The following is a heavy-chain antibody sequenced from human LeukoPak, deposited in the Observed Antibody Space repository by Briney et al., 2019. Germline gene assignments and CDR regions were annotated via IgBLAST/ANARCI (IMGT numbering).Heavy chain of an antibody. CDR1: GGSFSSYA. V-gene: IGHV1-69*13. CDR2: IIPIFGTA. Sequence: ASVKVSCKASGGSFSSYAISWVRQAPGQGLEWMGGIIPIFGTANYAQKFQGRVTITADESTSTAYMELSSLRSEDTAVYYCARGGDPISSWFDPWGQGTLVTVPS. CDR3: ARGGDPISSWFDP. J-gene: IGHJ5*02. D-gene: IGHD4-17*01.